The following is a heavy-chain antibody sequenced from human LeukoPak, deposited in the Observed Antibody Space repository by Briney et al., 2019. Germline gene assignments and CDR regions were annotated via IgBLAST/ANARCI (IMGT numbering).Heavy chain of an antibody. CDR2: INRSNIYI. J-gene: IGHJ4*02. Sequence: GGSLRLSCAASGFTFSSHRMNWVRQAPGKGLEWVSSINRSNIYIYYADSVKGRFTISRDNAKNSLYLQINSLRAEDTAVYYCAISRWSGYVDYWGQGVLVTVSS. V-gene: IGHV3-21*01. CDR3: AISRWSGYVDY. CDR1: GFTFSSHR. D-gene: IGHD3-3*01.